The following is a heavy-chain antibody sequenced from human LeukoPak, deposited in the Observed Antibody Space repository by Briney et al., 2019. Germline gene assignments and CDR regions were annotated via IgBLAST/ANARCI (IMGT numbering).Heavy chain of an antibody. CDR3: ARRRAEGGSNGHYNWFDP. D-gene: IGHD6-13*01. V-gene: IGHV4-59*08. CDR2: MSYSGST. Sequence: SETLSLTCTVSGDSITSYCWSWIRQPPGKGLEWIGSMSYSGSTNYNPSLKSRVTMSVDTTKNQFSLRLTSVTAADTAVYYCARRRAEGGSNGHYNWFDPWGQGTLVTVSS. J-gene: IGHJ5*02. CDR1: GDSITSYC.